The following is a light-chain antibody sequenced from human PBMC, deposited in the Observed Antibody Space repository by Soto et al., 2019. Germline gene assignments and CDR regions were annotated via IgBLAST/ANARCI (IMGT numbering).Light chain of an antibody. CDR1: QSVSSSY. Sequence: EIVLTQSPGTLSLYPGERATLSCRASQSVSSSYLAWYQQKPGQAPRLLIYGASSRATGIPDRFSGSGSGTHFTVTISRLEPEDFAVYYCQQYGSSPWTFGQGTKVEIK. V-gene: IGKV3-20*01. CDR3: QQYGSSPWT. CDR2: GAS. J-gene: IGKJ1*01.